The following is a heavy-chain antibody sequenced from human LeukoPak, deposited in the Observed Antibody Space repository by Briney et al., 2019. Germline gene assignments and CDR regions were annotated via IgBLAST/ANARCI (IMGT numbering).Heavy chain of an antibody. CDR3: ARASAAAGVNWFDP. V-gene: IGHV3-21*01. CDR1: GFTFSSYS. D-gene: IGHD6-13*01. Sequence: GGSLRLSCAASGFTFSSYSMNWVRQAPGKGLELVSSISSSSSYIYYADSVKGRFTISRDNAKNSLYLQMNSLRAEDTAVYYCARASAAAGVNWFDPWGQGTLVTVSS. J-gene: IGHJ5*02. CDR2: ISSSSSYI.